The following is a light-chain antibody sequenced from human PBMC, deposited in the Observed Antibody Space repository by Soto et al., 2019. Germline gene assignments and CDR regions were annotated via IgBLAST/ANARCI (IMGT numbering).Light chain of an antibody. CDR1: ETISTF. CDR2: DAS. J-gene: IGKJ5*01. CDR3: QQFHNYPIT. V-gene: IGKV1D-13*01. Sequence: IQLTQSPSSLSASVGDRVTMTCRASETISTFLNWYQHKPGKAPKSLIYDASSLQSGVPSRFSGSGSGADFTLTISSLQPEDFGTYYCQQFHNYPITFGQGTRLEI.